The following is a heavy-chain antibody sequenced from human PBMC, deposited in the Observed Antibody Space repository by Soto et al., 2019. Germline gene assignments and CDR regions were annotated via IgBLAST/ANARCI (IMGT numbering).Heavy chain of an antibody. CDR3: ATSTGSYVYFDY. D-gene: IGHD3-10*01. CDR1: GGSISSYY. CDR2: IYYSGST. J-gene: IGHJ4*02. V-gene: IGHV4-59*08. Sequence: QVQLQESGPGLVKPSETLSLTCTVSGGSISSYYWSWIRQPPGKGLEWIGYIYYSGSTNSNPSLKSRVTISVDTSKNQFSLKLSSVTAADTAVYYCATSTGSYVYFDYWGQGTLVTVSS.